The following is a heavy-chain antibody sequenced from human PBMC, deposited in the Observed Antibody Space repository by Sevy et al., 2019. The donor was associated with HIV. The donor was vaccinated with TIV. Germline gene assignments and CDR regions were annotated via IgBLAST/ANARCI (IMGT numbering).Heavy chain of an antibody. D-gene: IGHD2-15*01. CDR2: IYSGGNT. CDR1: EFTVSSKY. V-gene: IGHV3-53*03. J-gene: IGHJ6*02. Sequence: GGSLRLSCAASEFTVSSKYMSWVRQAPGKGLEWVSVIYSGGNTYYEDFVKGRFTISRDISKNTLYLQMNSLRAEDTAIYYCATTSTPLYYYALDVWGQGTTVTVSS. CDR3: ATTSTPLYYYALDV.